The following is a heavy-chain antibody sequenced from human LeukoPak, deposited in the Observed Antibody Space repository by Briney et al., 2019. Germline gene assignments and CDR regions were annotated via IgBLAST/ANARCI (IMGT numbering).Heavy chain of an antibody. CDR1: GGSISSGGYY. V-gene: IGHV4-31*03. D-gene: IGHD4/OR15-4a*01. CDR3: ARDGAIGASLDP. Sequence: NSSETLSLTCTVSGGSISSGGYYWSWIRQHPGKGLEWIGYIYYSGSTYYNPSLKSRVTISVDTSKNQLSLKLSSVTAADTAVYYCARDGAIGASLDPRGQGTLVTVSS. CDR2: IYYSGST. J-gene: IGHJ5*02.